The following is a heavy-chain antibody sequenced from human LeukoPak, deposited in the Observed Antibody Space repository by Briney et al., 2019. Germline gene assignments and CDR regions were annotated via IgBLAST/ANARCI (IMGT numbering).Heavy chain of an antibody. Sequence: GGSLRLSCAASGFIVSSHFMSWVRQAPGKGLEWVSVIYADGSTYYEDSVKGRFTISRDNSKNTLFLQMNSLRADDTAVYYCARSSSGWHDYWGQGTLVNVSS. CDR2: IYADGST. J-gene: IGHJ4*02. CDR3: ARSSSGWHDY. D-gene: IGHD6-19*01. V-gene: IGHV3-53*01. CDR1: GFIVSSHF.